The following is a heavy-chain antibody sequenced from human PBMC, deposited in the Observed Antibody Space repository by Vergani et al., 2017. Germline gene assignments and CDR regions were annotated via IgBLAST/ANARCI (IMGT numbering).Heavy chain of an antibody. CDR2: INPNSGGT. J-gene: IGHJ5*02. Sequence: QVQLVQSGAEVKKPGASVKVSCKASGYTFTGYYMHWVRQAPGQGLEWMGWINPNSGGTNYAQKFQGRVTMTRDTSISTAYMELSRLRSDDTAVYYCARAGLYSGYDAKVSWFDPWGQGTLVTVSS. CDR1: GYTFTGYY. V-gene: IGHV1-2*02. CDR3: ARAGLYSGYDAKVSWFDP. D-gene: IGHD5-12*01.